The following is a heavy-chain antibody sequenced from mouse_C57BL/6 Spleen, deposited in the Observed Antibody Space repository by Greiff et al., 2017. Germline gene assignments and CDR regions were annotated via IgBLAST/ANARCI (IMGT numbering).Heavy chain of an antibody. D-gene: IGHD1-1*02. V-gene: IGHV1-53*01. Sequence: QVQLQQPGTELVKPGASVKLSCKASGYTFTSYWMHWVKQRPGQGLEWIGKINPSTGGTNYNEKFKSKATLTVDKSSSTAYMQLSSLGSEDAAVYYGARGVNYAWFAYGGQGTLVTVS. J-gene: IGHJ3*01. CDR3: ARGVNYAWFAY. CDR2: INPSTGGT. CDR1: GYTFTSYW.